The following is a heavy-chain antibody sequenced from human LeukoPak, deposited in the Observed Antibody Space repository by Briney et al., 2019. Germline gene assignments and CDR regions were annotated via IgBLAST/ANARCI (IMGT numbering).Heavy chain of an antibody. D-gene: IGHD3-22*01. CDR1: GYSFTSYW. V-gene: IGHV5-51*01. Sequence: GESLKISCKGSGYSFTSYWIGWVRQVPGKGLEWMGIIYPGDSDTRYSPSFQGQVTISADKSISTAYLQWSSLKASDTAMYYCASSPYYYDSSGPFDYWGQGTLVTVSS. J-gene: IGHJ4*02. CDR2: IYPGDSDT. CDR3: ASSPYYYDSSGPFDY.